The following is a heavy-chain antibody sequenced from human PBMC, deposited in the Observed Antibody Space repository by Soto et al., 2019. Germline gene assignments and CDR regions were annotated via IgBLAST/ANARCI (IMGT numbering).Heavy chain of an antibody. V-gene: IGHV1-69*06. CDR1: GGTFSSYA. CDR2: VIPIFGTA. D-gene: IGHD3-3*01. J-gene: IGHJ5*02. Sequence: ASVKVSCKASGGTFSSYAISWVRQAPGQGLEWMGGVIPIFGTANYAQKFQGRVTIIADKSTSTAYMELSSLRSEDTAVYYRARDRVQSDFWSGYPIFGPRGPRSLGTVSS. CDR3: ARDRVQSDFWSGYPIFGP.